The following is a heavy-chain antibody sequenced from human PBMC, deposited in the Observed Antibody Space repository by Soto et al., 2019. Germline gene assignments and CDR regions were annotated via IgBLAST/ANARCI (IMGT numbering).Heavy chain of an antibody. CDR1: GFTFSSYA. CDR2: ISGSGGST. D-gene: IGHD3-22*01. V-gene: IGHV3-23*01. J-gene: IGHJ3*02. Sequence: GGSLRLSCAASGFTFSSYAMSWVRQAPGKGLEWVSAISGSGGSTYYADSVKGRFTISRDNSKNTLYLQMNSLRAEDTAVYYCAKVAYYYDSSGYPDAFDIWGQGTMVTVSS. CDR3: AKVAYYYDSSGYPDAFDI.